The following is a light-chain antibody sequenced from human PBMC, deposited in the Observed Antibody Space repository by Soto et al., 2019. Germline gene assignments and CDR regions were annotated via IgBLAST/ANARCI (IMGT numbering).Light chain of an antibody. CDR2: GAS. J-gene: IGKJ5*01. CDR1: QSVSATY. Sequence: EIVLTQSPGTLSLSPGERATLSCRASQSVSATYLAWYQQKPGQAPRLLIYGASNRATGIPDRFTGSGSGTDFTLTISRLEPEDFAVFYCQHYDSLPITFGQRTRLEIK. CDR3: QHYDSLPIT. V-gene: IGKV3-20*01.